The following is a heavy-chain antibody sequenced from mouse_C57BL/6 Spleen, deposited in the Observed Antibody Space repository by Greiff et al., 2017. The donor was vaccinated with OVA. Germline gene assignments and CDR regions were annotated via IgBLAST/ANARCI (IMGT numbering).Heavy chain of an antibody. V-gene: IGHV14-3*01. J-gene: IGHJ1*03. CDR2: IDPANGNN. Sequence: VQLQQSVAELVRPGASVTLSCTASGFNIKNTYMHWVKQRPEQGLEWIGRIDPANGNNKYAPKFQGKATITADTSSNTAYLQLSSLTSEDTASYYCARGSLQYGGYFDVWGTGTTVTVSA. D-gene: IGHD2-10*02. CDR3: ARGSLQYGGYFDV. CDR1: GFNIKNTY.